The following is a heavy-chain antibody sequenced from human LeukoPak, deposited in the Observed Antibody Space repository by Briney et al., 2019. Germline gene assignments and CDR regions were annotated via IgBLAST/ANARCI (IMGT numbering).Heavy chain of an antibody. CDR2: ISAFNGKS. J-gene: IGHJ5*02. CDR1: GFTFSSYG. V-gene: IGHV1-18*01. CDR3: AREAAGQANRDQFDT. D-gene: IGHD1-14*01. Sequence: GASVKVSCTASGFTFSSYGISWVRQAPGQGLEWMGWISAFNGKSNYPQKFQGRVTMTTDTSTSTAYMELRSLRSDDTAVYYCAREAAGQANRDQFDTWGQGTLVSVSS.